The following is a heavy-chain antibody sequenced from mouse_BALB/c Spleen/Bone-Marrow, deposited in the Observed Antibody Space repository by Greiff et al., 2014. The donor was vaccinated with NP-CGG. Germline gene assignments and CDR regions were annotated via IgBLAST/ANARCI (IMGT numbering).Heavy chain of an antibody. D-gene: IGHD4-1*01. CDR3: SREESLGDAMDY. Sequence: QVQLQQSGAELVKPGASVKLSCKASGYTFTNYWMHWVKQRPGQGLEWIGEINPSNGRTNYNEKFKSKATLTLDKSSSTAYMQLSSLTSEDSAVYYCSREESLGDAMDYWGQGTSVTVSS. J-gene: IGHJ4*01. CDR2: INPSNGRT. CDR1: GYTFTNYW. V-gene: IGHV1S81*02.